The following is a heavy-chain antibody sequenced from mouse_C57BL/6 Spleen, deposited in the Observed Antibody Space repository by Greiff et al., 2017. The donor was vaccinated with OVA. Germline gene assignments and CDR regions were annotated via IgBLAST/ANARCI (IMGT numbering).Heavy chain of an antibody. V-gene: IGHV1-82*01. Sequence: VQLQQSGPELVKPGASVKISCKASGYAFSSSWMNWVKQRPGKGLEWIGRIYPGDGDTNYNGKFKGKATLTADKSSSTAYMQPSSQTSEDSAVYYCARWGYGSRFDYWGQGTTLTVSS. CDR2: IYPGDGDT. J-gene: IGHJ2*01. D-gene: IGHD1-1*01. CDR1: GYAFSSSW. CDR3: ARWGYGSRFDY.